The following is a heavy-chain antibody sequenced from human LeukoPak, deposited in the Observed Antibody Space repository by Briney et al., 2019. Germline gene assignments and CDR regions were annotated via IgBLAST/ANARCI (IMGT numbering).Heavy chain of an antibody. CDR2: IIPIFDSA. J-gene: IGHJ3*02. Sequence: SVKVSCKASGGTFSSYAISWVRQAPGQGLEWMGGIIPIFDSANYAQKFQGRVTITADESTSTAYMELSSLRSEDTAVYYCARENRYFDWSRAFDTWGQGTMVTVSS. D-gene: IGHD3-9*01. V-gene: IGHV1-69*13. CDR3: ARENRYFDWSRAFDT. CDR1: GGTFSSYA.